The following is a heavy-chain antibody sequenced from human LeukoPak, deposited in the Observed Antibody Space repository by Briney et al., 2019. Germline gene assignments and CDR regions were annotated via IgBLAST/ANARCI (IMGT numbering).Heavy chain of an antibody. Sequence: ASVKVSCKASGGTFSSYAISWVRQAPGQGLEWMGGIIPIFGTANYAQKFQGRVTITADKSTSTAYMELSSLRSEDTAVYYCATDSKAPSVEGAFDIWGQGTMVTVSS. V-gene: IGHV1-69*06. CDR1: GGTFSSYA. CDR3: ATDSKAPSVEGAFDI. J-gene: IGHJ3*02. CDR2: IIPIFGTA. D-gene: IGHD3-3*02.